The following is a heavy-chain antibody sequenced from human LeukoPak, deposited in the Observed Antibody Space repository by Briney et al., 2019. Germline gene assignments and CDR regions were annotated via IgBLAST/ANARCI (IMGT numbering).Heavy chain of an antibody. Sequence: GESLKISCKGSGYSFTIYWIGWVRQMPGKGLEWMAIIYPGNSDTRYSPSFQGQVTISADKSISTAYLQWSSLKASDTAIYHCVRPRYDILTGYYNFFDYWGQGTLVTVSS. CDR3: VRPRYDILTGYYNFFDY. V-gene: IGHV5-51*01. CDR2: IYPGNSDT. CDR1: GYSFTIYW. J-gene: IGHJ4*02. D-gene: IGHD3-9*01.